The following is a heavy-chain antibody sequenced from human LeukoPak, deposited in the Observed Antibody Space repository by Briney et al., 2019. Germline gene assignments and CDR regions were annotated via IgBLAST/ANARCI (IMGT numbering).Heavy chain of an antibody. CDR1: GGSISSSSYY. D-gene: IGHD3-3*01. CDR2: IYYSGST. Sequence: SETLSLTCTVSGGSISSSSYYWGWIRQPPGKGLEWIGSIYYSGSTCYNPSLKSRVTLSVDTSKNQFSLKLSSVTAADTAVYYCAGSPATFWSGYGDWFDPWGQGTLVTVSS. V-gene: IGHV4-39*01. J-gene: IGHJ5*02. CDR3: AGSPATFWSGYGDWFDP.